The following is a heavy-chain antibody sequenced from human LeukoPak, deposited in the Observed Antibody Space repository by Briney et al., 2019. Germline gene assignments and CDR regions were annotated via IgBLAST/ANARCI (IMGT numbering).Heavy chain of an antibody. CDR1: RFTFSHAW. CDR3: AGGDEIAVAGMGYYYYYMDV. Sequence: GGSLRLSCAASRFTFSHAWMSWVRRAPGKGLEWVPFIRYDGRIKYYAHSVKGRFTISRDNSKNTLYLKMNSLRAEDTAVYYCAGGDEIAVAGMGYYYYYMDVWGKGTTVTVSS. J-gene: IGHJ6*03. D-gene: IGHD6-19*01. CDR2: IRYDGRIK. V-gene: IGHV3-30*02.